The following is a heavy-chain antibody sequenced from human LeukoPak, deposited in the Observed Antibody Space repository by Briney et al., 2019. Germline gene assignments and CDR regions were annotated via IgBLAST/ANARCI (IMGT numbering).Heavy chain of an antibody. V-gene: IGHV3-53*04. J-gene: IGHJ4*02. CDR2: IYSGGST. CDR1: GFTFSVYG. CDR3: AGGTTVTKGYFDY. Sequence: GGSLRLSCAASGFTFSVYGLNWVRQAPGKGLEWVSVIYSGGSTYYADSVKGRFTISRHNSKNTLYLQMNSLRAEDTAVYYCAGGTTVTKGYFDYWGQGTLVTVSS. D-gene: IGHD4-17*01.